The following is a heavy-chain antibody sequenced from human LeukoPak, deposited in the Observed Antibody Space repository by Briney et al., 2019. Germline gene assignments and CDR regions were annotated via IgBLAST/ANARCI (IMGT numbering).Heavy chain of an antibody. J-gene: IGHJ4*02. Sequence: GVSLRLSYAASGFTFSTSNMHWVRQAPGKGLEWVSFISYDGSNKKEADSVKGRFTISRDNSKNTLYLQMNSLRAADTAVYYCARGPLTDFDFWGQGILVTVSS. CDR2: ISYDGSNK. V-gene: IGHV3-30*04. CDR1: GFTFSTSN. CDR3: ARGPLTDFDF.